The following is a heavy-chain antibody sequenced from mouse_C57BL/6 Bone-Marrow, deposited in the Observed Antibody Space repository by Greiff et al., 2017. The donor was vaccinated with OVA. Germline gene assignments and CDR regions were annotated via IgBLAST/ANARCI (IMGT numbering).Heavy chain of an antibody. CDR2: IRNKANGYTT. CDR3: ARYSDYDFMDY. J-gene: IGHJ4*01. Sequence: EVQVVESGGGLVQPGGSLSLSCAASGFTFTDYYMSWVRQPPGKALEWLGFIRNKANGYTTEYSASVKGRFTISRDNSQSILYLQMNALRAEDSATYYCARYSDYDFMDYCGEGTSVTVSS. CDR1: GFTFTDYY. D-gene: IGHD2-4*01. V-gene: IGHV7-3*01.